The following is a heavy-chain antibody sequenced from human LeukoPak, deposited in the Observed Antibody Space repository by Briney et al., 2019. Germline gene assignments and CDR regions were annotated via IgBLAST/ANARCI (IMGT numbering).Heavy chain of an antibody. CDR1: GSTFSTYS. V-gene: IGHV3-21*01. CDR3: AELGITMIGGV. D-gene: IGHD3-10*02. J-gene: IGHJ6*04. Sequence: GGSLRLSCSASGSTFSTYSMNWVRQAPGKGLEWVSSISSSSIYIYYADSLKGRFTISRDNAKNSLYLQMNSLRAEDTAVYYRAELGITMIGGVWGKGTTVTISS. CDR2: ISSSSIYI.